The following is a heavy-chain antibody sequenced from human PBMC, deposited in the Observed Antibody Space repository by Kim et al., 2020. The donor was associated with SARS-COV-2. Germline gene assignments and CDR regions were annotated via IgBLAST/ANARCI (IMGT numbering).Heavy chain of an antibody. Sequence: SVKVSCKASGYTFTSYDFNWVRQATGQGLEWMGWMNPNSGNTGYAQKFQGRVTMTRDTSISTAYMELSSLRSEDTAVYYCTRGPRDFGFDYWGQGTLVTVSS. CDR3: TRGPRDFGFDY. V-gene: IGHV1-8*01. D-gene: IGHD3-10*01. CDR1: GYTFTSYD. CDR2: MNPNSGNT. J-gene: IGHJ4*02.